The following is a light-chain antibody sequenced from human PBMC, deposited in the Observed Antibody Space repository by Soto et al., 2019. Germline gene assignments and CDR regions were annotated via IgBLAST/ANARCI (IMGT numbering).Light chain of an antibody. CDR3: AAWDDSLNAL. CDR2: IND. J-gene: IGLJ1*01. CDR1: SANIGDNP. Sequence: QSVLTQPPSAPGTPGQGIIISCAGSSANIGDNPVNWYQQLPGAAPKLLIYINDQRPSGVPDRFSGSKSGTSASLAISGLQPEDEADYYCAAWDDSLNALFGTGTKVTVL. V-gene: IGLV1-44*01.